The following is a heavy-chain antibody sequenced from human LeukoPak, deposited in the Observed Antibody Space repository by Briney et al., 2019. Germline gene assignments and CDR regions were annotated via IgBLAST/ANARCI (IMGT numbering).Heavy chain of an antibody. CDR1: GYTFTGYY. CDR3: ARGGFYYYGSGHYFDY. Sequence: ASVKVSCKASGYTFTGYYMHWVRQAPGQGLEGMGWINPNSGGTNYAQKFQGRVTMTRDTSISTAYMELSRLRSDDTAVYYCARGGFYYYGSGHYFDYWGQGTLVTVSS. J-gene: IGHJ4*02. D-gene: IGHD3-10*01. V-gene: IGHV1-2*02. CDR2: INPNSGGT.